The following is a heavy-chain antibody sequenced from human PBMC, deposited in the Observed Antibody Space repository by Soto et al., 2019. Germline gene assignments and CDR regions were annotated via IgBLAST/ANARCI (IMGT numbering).Heavy chain of an antibody. CDR2: IYYSGST. D-gene: IGHD3-3*01. Sequence: SETLSLTCTVSGGSISSYYWSWIRQPPGKGLEWIGYIYYSGSTNYNLSLKSRVTISVDTSKNQFSLKLSSVTAADTAVYYCAREYYDFWRTMRGDYYGMDVWGQGTTVTVSS. J-gene: IGHJ6*02. V-gene: IGHV4-59*01. CDR3: AREYYDFWRTMRGDYYGMDV. CDR1: GGSISSYY.